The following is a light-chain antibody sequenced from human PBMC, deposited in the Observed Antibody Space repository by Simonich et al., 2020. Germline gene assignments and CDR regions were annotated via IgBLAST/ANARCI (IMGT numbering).Light chain of an antibody. J-gene: IGLJ3*02. CDR3: CSYAGSSTWV. Sequence: QPALPQPAPVSGSPGQSTTISCTGTSSDVGSYNLVSWYQQHPGKAPNPMIIEGSKRPSGVSNRFSGSKSGNTASLTISGLQAEDEADYYCCSYAGSSTWVFGGGTKLTVL. CDR1: SSDVGSYNL. CDR2: EGS. V-gene: IGLV2-23*01.